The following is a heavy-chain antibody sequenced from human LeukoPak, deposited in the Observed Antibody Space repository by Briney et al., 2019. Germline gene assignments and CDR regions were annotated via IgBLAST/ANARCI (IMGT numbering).Heavy chain of an antibody. Sequence: SETLSLACTVSGGSISSSSYYWGWIRQPPGKGPEWIGSIYYSGSTYYNPSLKSRVTISVDTSKNQFSLKLSSVTAADTAVYHCARDLYTYYDFWSGYYYLGWFDPWGQGTLVTVSS. V-gene: IGHV4-39*07. D-gene: IGHD3-3*01. CDR2: IYYSGST. J-gene: IGHJ5*02. CDR1: GGSISSSSYY. CDR3: ARDLYTYYDFWSGYYYLGWFDP.